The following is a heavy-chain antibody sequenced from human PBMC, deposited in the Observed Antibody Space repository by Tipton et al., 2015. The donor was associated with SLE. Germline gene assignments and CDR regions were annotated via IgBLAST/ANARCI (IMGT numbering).Heavy chain of an antibody. Sequence: RSLRLSCAAPGFTLDDSAMHWVRQAPGKGLEWVAGVSRQSGSIGYGESVKGRFTISRDNAQNIVYLQMRSLTRDDTALYFCAKSRDYYDILTGFFDQWGQGALVTVSS. CDR1: GFTLDDSA. D-gene: IGHD3-9*01. V-gene: IGHV3-9*01. CDR2: VSRQSGSI. J-gene: IGHJ4*02. CDR3: AKSRDYYDILTGFFDQ.